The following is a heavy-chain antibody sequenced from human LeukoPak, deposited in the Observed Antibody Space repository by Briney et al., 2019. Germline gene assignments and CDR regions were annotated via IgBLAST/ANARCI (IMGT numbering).Heavy chain of an antibody. Sequence: SETLSLTCIVSGGSISRYYCSWIRQPPGKGLEWIGYIYYSGSTNYNPSLKNRVAISVDTSKNQFSLKLSSVTAADTAVYYCAGGLRLEYLYDYWGQGTLVTVSS. V-gene: IGHV4-59*01. CDR3: AGGLRLEYLYDY. CDR1: GGSISRYY. CDR2: IYYSGST. J-gene: IGHJ4*02. D-gene: IGHD5-12*01.